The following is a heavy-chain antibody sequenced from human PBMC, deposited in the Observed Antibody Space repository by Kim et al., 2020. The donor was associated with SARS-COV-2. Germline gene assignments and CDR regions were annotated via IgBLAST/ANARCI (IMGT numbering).Heavy chain of an antibody. V-gene: IGHV3-48*04. D-gene: IGHD3-22*01. CDR3: VRDKGDSAYPIFTY. Sequence: GSLRLSCAASGFTFSLYRMNWVRQAPGKGLEWIAYIGSSSTTTIYYADSVKGRFTISRDNAKNSLFLQMNSLTVEDTAVYYCVRDKGDSAYPIFTYWGQGTLVTVSS. CDR2: IGSSSTTTI. J-gene: IGHJ4*02. CDR1: GFTFSLYR.